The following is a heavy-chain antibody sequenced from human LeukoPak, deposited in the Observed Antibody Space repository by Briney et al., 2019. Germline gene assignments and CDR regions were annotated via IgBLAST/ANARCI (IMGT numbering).Heavy chain of an antibody. CDR2: IYYSGST. Sequence: SETLSLTCTVSGGSIRSSSYYWVWVRQPPGKGLEWIGSIYYSGSTYYNPSLKSRVTIPVDTSKNQFSLKLSSVTAADTAVYYCARQFYADLDYYYYYMDVWGKGTTVTVSS. J-gene: IGHJ6*03. CDR1: GGSIRSSSYY. V-gene: IGHV4-39*01. CDR3: ARQFYADLDYYYYYMDV. D-gene: IGHD5/OR15-5a*01.